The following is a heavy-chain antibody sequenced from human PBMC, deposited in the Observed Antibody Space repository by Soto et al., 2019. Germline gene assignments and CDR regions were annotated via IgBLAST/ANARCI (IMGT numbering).Heavy chain of an antibody. J-gene: IGHJ6*02. V-gene: IGHV3-23*01. D-gene: IGHD3-16*01. CDR2: ISGPGSIT. CDR3: AKGGFWVHYGMDV. Sequence: EVQLLESGGGLVQPGGSLRLSCAASGSSFSSYAMNWVRQAPGKGLEWVSSISGPGSITYYADSVKGRFTISRDNSKDTLYMQMNSLRVEDTAVYYCAKGGFWVHYGMDVWGQGTKVTVSS. CDR1: GSSFSSYA.